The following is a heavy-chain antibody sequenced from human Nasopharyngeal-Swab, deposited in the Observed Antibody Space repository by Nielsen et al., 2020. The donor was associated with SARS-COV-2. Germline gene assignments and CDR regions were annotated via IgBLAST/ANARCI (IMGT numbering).Heavy chain of an antibody. V-gene: IGHV1-3*01. Sequence: ASVMVSCKASGYTFTSYAMHWVRQAPGQRLEWMGWINAGNGNTKYSQKFQGRVTITRDTSASTAYMELSSLRSEDTAVYYCAREGYSYGTDAFDIWGQGTMVTVSS. CDR1: GYTFTSYA. D-gene: IGHD5-18*01. CDR3: AREGYSYGTDAFDI. J-gene: IGHJ3*02. CDR2: INAGNGNT.